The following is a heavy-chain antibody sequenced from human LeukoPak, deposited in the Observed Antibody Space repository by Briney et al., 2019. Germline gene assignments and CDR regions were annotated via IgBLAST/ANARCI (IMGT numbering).Heavy chain of an antibody. D-gene: IGHD2-8*01. CDR3: SRENGAFSPFGY. CDR2: VSLSGLT. V-gene: IGHV4-4*02. CDR1: GGSITSTNW. J-gene: IGHJ4*02. Sequence: SEALSLTCGVSGGSITSTNWWSWVRQPPGQGLEWIGEVSLSGLTNYNPSLSSRVIMALDTSKNHLSLHLTSVTAADTAVYYCSRENGAFSPFGYWGQGYLVTVLS.